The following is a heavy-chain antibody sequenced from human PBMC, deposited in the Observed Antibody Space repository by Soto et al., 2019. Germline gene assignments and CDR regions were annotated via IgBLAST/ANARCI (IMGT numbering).Heavy chain of an antibody. CDR1: GGSLGSCY. Sequence: SENLSLTCAVYGGSLGSCYWGWIRHPPGKGLEWIGSVFYTGGAANNASLKTRVRISLDTSNYQFSLNRGSVTPADTAVYSCVRVGDRRMTTNPYYHIGMDVWGAGTTDTV. V-gene: IGHV4-59*01. CDR2: VFYTGGA. CDR3: VRVGDRRMTTNPYYHIGMDV. J-gene: IGHJ6*02. D-gene: IGHD3-22*01.